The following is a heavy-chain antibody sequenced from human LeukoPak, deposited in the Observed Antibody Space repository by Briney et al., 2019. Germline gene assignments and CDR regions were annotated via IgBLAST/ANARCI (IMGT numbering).Heavy chain of an antibody. CDR3: ARESRAGYDYVWESYRYTGLDY. CDR1: GFAFRTYG. D-gene: IGHD3-16*02. CDR2: ISSSGSTI. Sequence: GGSLRLSCAASGFAFRTYGMNWVRQAPGKGLEWVSYISSSGSTIYYADSVKGRFTISRDNAKNSLYLQMNSLRAEDTAVYYCARESRAGYDYVWESYRYTGLDYWGQGTLVTVSS. V-gene: IGHV3-48*03. J-gene: IGHJ4*02.